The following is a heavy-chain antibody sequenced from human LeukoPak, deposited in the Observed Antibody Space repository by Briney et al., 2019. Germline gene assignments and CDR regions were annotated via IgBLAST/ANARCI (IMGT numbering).Heavy chain of an antibody. Sequence: SQTLSLTCTVSGGSISSGGYYWSWIRQHPGKGLEWIGYIYYSGSTYYNPSLKSRVTISVDTSKNQFSLKLSSVTAADTAVYYCARADVYYGSGSYILPYFDYWSQGTLVTVSS. J-gene: IGHJ4*02. CDR3: ARADVYYGSGSYILPYFDY. CDR1: GGSISSGGYY. V-gene: IGHV4-31*03. D-gene: IGHD3-10*01. CDR2: IYYSGST.